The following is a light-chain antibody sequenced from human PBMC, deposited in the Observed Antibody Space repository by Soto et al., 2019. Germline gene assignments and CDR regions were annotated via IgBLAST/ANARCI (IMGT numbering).Light chain of an antibody. CDR3: QKLHDYPIT. CDR2: AAS. J-gene: IGKJ5*01. Sequence: DILLTQSPSSLSASVGDRVTITCRASQGIDSSFAWYQPKPGKAPKLLIYAASSLQSGVTSRLSGSGSGKDGNLTISSLQPEDGATDYCQKLHDYPITFGQGTRLEIK. CDR1: QGIDSS. V-gene: IGKV1-9*01.